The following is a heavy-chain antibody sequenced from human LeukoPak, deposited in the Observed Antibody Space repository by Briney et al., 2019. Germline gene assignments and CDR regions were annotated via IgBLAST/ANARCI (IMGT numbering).Heavy chain of an antibody. CDR2: IKQDGSEK. CDR3: ARGPPPRSSTSCYFDY. CDR1: GFXLSSYW. J-gene: IGHJ4*02. D-gene: IGHD2-2*01. Sequence: GGSLRLSCAASGFXLSSYWMTWVRQAPGKGLEWVANIKQDGSEKYYVDSVKGRFTISRDNGKNSLYLQMNSLRAEDTAVYYCARGPPPRSSTSCYFDYWGQGTLVTVSS. V-gene: IGHV3-7*04.